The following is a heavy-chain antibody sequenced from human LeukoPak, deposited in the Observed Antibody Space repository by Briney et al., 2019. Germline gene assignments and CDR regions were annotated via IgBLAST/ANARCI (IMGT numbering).Heavy chain of an antibody. Sequence: GGSLRLSCAASGFTVSSNYMSWVRQAPGKGLEWVSVIYSGGSTYYADSVKGRFTISRDNSKNTLYLQMNSLRAEDTAVYYCAKVSALWFGEGYYFDYWGQRTLVTVSS. CDR2: IYSGGST. J-gene: IGHJ4*02. V-gene: IGHV3-53*01. CDR1: GFTVSSNY. CDR3: AKVSALWFGEGYYFDY. D-gene: IGHD3-10*01.